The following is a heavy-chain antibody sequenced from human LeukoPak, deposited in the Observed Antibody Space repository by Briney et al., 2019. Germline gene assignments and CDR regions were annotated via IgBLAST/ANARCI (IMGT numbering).Heavy chain of an antibody. Sequence: ASVKVSCKASGYTFTSYGISWVRQAPGQGLEGMGLISAYNGNTNYAQKLQGRVTMTTDTSTSTAYMELRSLRSDDTAVYYCARGIGGQLLRYYYMDVWGKGTTVTVSS. D-gene: IGHD2-2*01. CDR1: GYTFTSYG. V-gene: IGHV1-18*01. CDR2: ISAYNGNT. J-gene: IGHJ6*03. CDR3: ARGIGGQLLRYYYMDV.